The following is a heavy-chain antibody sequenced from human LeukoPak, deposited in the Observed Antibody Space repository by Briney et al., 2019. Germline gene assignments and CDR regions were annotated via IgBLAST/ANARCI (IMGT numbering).Heavy chain of an antibody. Sequence: PSETLSLTCTVSGGSISSGGYYWSWIRQPPGKGLEWIGYIYYSGGTNYNPSLKSRVTISVDTSKNQFSLKLSSVTAADTAVYYCARGGYSSGWYTPREYDYWGQGTLVTVSS. D-gene: IGHD6-19*01. CDR1: GGSISSGGYY. J-gene: IGHJ4*02. CDR2: IYYSGGT. V-gene: IGHV4-61*08. CDR3: ARGGYSSGWYTPREYDY.